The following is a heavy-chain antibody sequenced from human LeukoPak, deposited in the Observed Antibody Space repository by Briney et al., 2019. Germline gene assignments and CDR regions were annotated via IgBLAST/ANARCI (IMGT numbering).Heavy chain of an antibody. CDR3: AKEYSGYGHHFDY. J-gene: IGHJ4*02. V-gene: IGHV3-43D*03. D-gene: IGHD5-12*01. Sequence: RGSLRLSCAASGFTFDDYAMHWVRQAPGKGLEWVSLISWDGGSTYYADSVKGRFTISRDNSKNSLYLQMNSLRAEDTALYYCAKEYSGYGHHFDYWGQGTLVTVSS. CDR2: ISWDGGST. CDR1: GFTFDDYA.